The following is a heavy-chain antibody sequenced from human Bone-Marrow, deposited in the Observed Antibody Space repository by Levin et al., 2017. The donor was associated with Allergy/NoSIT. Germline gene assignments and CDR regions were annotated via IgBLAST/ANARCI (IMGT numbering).Heavy chain of an antibody. V-gene: IGHV3-74*01. CDR2: INSDGSST. Sequence: GGSLRLSCAASGFTFSSYWMHWVRQAPGKGLVWVSRINSDGSSTSYADSVKGRFTISRDNAKNTLYLQMNSLRAEDTAVYYCARDQEKTVTTRNYYYYYGMDVWGQGTTVTVSS. CDR1: GFTFSSYW. D-gene: IGHD4-17*01. CDR3: ARDQEKTVTTRNYYYYYGMDV. J-gene: IGHJ6*02.